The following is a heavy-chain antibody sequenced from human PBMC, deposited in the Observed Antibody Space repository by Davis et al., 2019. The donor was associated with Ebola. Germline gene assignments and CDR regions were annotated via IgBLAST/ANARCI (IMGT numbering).Heavy chain of an antibody. CDR2: IYYSGST. J-gene: IGHJ5*02. D-gene: IGHD3-22*01. CDR3: ARVRLNYYDSSGYLIDGWFDP. Sequence: MPSATLSLTCTVSGGSISSYYWSWIRQPPGKGLEWIGYIYYSGSTNYNPSLKSRVTISVDTSKNQFSLKLSSVTAADTAVYYCARVRLNYYDSSGYLIDGWFDPWGQGTLVTVSS. V-gene: IGHV4-59*12. CDR1: GGSISSYY.